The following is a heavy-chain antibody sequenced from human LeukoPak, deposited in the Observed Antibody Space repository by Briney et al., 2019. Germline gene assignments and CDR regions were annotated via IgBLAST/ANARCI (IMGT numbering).Heavy chain of an antibody. V-gene: IGHV4-39*07. D-gene: IGHD3-3*01. Sequence: PSETLSLTCTVSDGSVSSGSYYWSWIRQPPGKGLEWIGEINHSGSTNYNPSLKSRVTISVDTSKNQFSLKLSSVTAADTAVYYCARVSTYYDFWSGYYANNWFDPWGQGTLVTVSS. CDR1: DGSVSSGSYY. CDR2: INHSGST. J-gene: IGHJ5*02. CDR3: ARVSTYYDFWSGYYANNWFDP.